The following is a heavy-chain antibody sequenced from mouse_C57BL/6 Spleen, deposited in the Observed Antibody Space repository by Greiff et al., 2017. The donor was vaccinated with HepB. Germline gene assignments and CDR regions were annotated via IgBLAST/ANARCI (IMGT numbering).Heavy chain of an antibody. CDR1: GFSLTSYG. D-gene: IGHD2-1*01. V-gene: IGHV2-5*01. J-gene: IGHJ4*01. CDR3: AKRGSTMVTTGAMDY. Sequence: QVQLQQSGPGLVQPSQSLSITCTVSGFSLTSYGVHWVRQSPGKGLEWLGVIWRGGSTDYNAAFMSRLSITKDNSKSQVFFKMNSLQADDTAIYYCAKRGSTMVTTGAMDYWGQGTSVTVSS. CDR2: IWRGGST.